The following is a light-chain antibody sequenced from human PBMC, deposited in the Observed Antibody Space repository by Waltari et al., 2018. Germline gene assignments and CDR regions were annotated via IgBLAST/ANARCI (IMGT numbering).Light chain of an antibody. V-gene: IGLV6-57*04. CDR1: SGSIASDY. Sequence: NFMLTPPHSVSESPGKTVTISCPRSSGSIASDYVQWHQQRPGSAPTTVIYEDTQRPSGVPDRFSGSIDSSTNSASLTISGLKTEDEADYYCQSYDSNNPVVFGGGTKLTVL. CDR3: QSYDSNNPVV. CDR2: EDT. J-gene: IGLJ2*01.